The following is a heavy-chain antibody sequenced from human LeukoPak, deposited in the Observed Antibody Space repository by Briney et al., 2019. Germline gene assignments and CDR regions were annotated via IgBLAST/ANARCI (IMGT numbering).Heavy chain of an antibody. D-gene: IGHD2-21*02. CDR3: ARSAVHGRLLFDKVRYNWFDP. Sequence: SVKVSCKASGGTFSSYAISWVRQAPGQGLEWMGRIIPIFGTANYAQKSQGRVTITTDESTSTAYMELSSLRSEDTAVYYCARSAVHGRLLFDKVRYNWFDPWGQGTLVTVSS. CDR1: GGTFSSYA. CDR2: IIPIFGTA. J-gene: IGHJ5*02. V-gene: IGHV1-69*05.